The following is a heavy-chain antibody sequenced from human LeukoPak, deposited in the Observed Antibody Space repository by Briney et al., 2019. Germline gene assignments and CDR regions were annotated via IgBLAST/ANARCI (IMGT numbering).Heavy chain of an antibody. Sequence: GGSLRLSCAASGFTFSSYAMSWVRQAPGEGLGWVSAISGSGGSTYYADSVKGRFTISRDNSKNTLYLQMNSLRAEDTAVYYCAKDVWELPYYFDYWGQGTLVTVSS. D-gene: IGHD1-26*01. CDR3: AKDVWELPYYFDY. V-gene: IGHV3-23*01. CDR2: ISGSGGST. J-gene: IGHJ4*02. CDR1: GFTFSSYA.